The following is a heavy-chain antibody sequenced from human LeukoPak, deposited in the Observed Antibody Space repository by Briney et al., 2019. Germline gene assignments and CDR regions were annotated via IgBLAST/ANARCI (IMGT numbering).Heavy chain of an antibody. D-gene: IGHD6-6*01. Sequence: GGSLRLSCAASGFTFSTYAMSWVRQAPGKGLEWVSTISSSGDSTYYADSVKGRFTIPRDNSKNTLYLQMNSLRAEDTAIYHCAKDRSGAAHDFDYWGQGTLVTVSS. J-gene: IGHJ4*02. CDR1: GFTFSTYA. V-gene: IGHV3-23*01. CDR3: AKDRSGAAHDFDY. CDR2: ISSSGDST.